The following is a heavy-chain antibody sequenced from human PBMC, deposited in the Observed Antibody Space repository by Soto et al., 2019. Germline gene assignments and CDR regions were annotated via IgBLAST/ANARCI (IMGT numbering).Heavy chain of an antibody. CDR1: GFTFSSYA. CDR3: AKSDRGWFGPFDP. Sequence: EVQLLESGGGLVQPGGSLRLSCAASGFTFSSYAMSWVRQAPGKGLEWVSAISGSGGSTYYADSVKGRFTISRDNSKSTLYLQMYSLRAEDTAVYYCAKSDRGWFGPFDPWGQGTLVTVSS. D-gene: IGHD3-16*01. CDR2: ISGSGGST. J-gene: IGHJ5*02. V-gene: IGHV3-23*01.